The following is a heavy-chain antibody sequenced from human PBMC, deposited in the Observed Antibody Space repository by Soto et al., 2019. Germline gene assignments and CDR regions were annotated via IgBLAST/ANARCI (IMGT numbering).Heavy chain of an antibody. V-gene: IGHV1-58*02. CDR2: IGVGSGNT. CDR3: AAVSANPYGGYDLSYSYSYMEV. D-gene: IGHD5-12*01. Sequence: QMQLVQSGPEVKKPGTSVKVYCKASGFTFTSPAIKWVRQARGQRLEWIGWIGVGSGNTNYAKKFQERVPITRDMSTSTAYMELSSLRSEDTAVYYCAAVSANPYGGYDLSYSYSYMEVWGKGPTLTVSS. CDR1: GFTFTSPA. J-gene: IGHJ6*03.